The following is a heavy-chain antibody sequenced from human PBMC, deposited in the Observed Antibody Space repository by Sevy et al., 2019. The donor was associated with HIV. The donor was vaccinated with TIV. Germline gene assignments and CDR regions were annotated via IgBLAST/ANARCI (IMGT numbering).Heavy chain of an antibody. CDR1: GFTFSSYW. D-gene: IGHD6-19*01. V-gene: IGHV3-7*01. CDR3: ARVLSSCWYRDAFDI. J-gene: IGHJ3*02. CDR2: IKQDGSEK. Sequence: GGSLRLSCAASGFTFSSYWMSWVRQAPGKGLEWVANIKQDGSEKYYVDSVKGRFTISRDNAKNSLYLQMNSLRAEDTAVYYCARVLSSCWYRDAFDIWGQGTMVTVSS.